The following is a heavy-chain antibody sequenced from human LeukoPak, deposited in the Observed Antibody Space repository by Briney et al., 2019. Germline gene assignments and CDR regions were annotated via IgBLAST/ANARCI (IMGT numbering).Heavy chain of an antibody. D-gene: IGHD3-22*01. CDR1: GFSVSSNY. V-gene: IGHV3-7*01. CDR2: IKQDGSEK. Sequence: GGSLRLSCAASGFSVSSNYMSWVRQAPGKGLEWVANIKQDGSEKYYVDSVKGRFTISRDNAKNSLYLQMNSLRAEDTAVYYCARDPYYYDSSGYPRSAFDIWGQGTMVTVSS. CDR3: ARDPYYYDSSGYPRSAFDI. J-gene: IGHJ3*02.